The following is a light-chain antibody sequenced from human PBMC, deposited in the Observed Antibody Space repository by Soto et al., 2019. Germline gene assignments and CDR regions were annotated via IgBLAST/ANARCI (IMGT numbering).Light chain of an antibody. CDR1: QSISSY. J-gene: IGKJ5*01. CDR3: QQSYSTPIT. Sequence: DIQMTQSPSSLSASVGDRVTITCRASQSISSYLNWYQQKPGKAPKLLIYAASSLQSGVPSRFSGSGSGTDFTLTISSLQPEDFATYYCQQSYSTPITCGQGTRLEN. V-gene: IGKV1-39*01. CDR2: AAS.